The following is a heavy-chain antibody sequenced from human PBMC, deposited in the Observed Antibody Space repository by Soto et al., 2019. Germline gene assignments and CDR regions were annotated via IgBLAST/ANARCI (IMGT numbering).Heavy chain of an antibody. CDR2: ISAYNGNT. Sequence: ASVKVSCKASGYTFTSYGISWVQQAPGQGLEWMGWISAYNGNTNYAQKLQGRVTMTTDTSTSTAYMELRSLRSDDTAVYYCAREVVATAEELYYYYMDVWGKGTTVTVSS. J-gene: IGHJ6*03. V-gene: IGHV1-18*01. D-gene: IGHD5-12*01. CDR1: GYTFTSYG. CDR3: AREVVATAEELYYYYMDV.